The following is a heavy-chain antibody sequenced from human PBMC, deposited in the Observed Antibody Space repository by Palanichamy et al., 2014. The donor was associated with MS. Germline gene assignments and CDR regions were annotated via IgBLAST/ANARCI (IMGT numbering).Heavy chain of an antibody. V-gene: IGHV3-74*01. J-gene: IGHJ5*02. Sequence: EVQLVESGGGLVQPGGSLRLSCAASGFTFSSYWMHWVRQAPGKGLVWVSRINTDGSNTTYADSVKGRFTISRDNAKNTLYLQMNSLRAEDTAVYYCARALRDYYNSFDPWGQGILVTVSS. CDR1: GFTFSSYW. D-gene: IGHD1-26*01. CDR3: ARALRDYYNSFDP. CDR2: INTDGSNT.